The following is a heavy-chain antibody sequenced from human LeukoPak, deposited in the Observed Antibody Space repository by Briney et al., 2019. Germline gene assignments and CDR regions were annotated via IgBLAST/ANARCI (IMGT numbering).Heavy chain of an antibody. CDR2: IIPMSSTT. CDR3: ARPRTYYDSWSGYPPFDY. CDR1: GGTFSSHS. Sequence: PGASVKVSCKASGGTFSSHSFNWVRQAPGQGLEWLGGIIPMSSTTKYAQNFQGRVTITADESTTTAFMELGSLRPEDTAVYYCARPRTYYDSWSGYPPFDYWGQGTLVTVSS. V-gene: IGHV1-69*13. J-gene: IGHJ4*02. D-gene: IGHD3-3*01.